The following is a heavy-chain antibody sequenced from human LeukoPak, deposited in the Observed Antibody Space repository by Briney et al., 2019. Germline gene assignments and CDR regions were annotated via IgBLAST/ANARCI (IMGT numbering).Heavy chain of an antibody. D-gene: IGHD3-10*01. CDR3: ARHRWFGELLNY. CDR1: GYSISSGYY. Sequence: PSETLSLTCTVSGYSISSGYYWGWIRQPPGKGLEWIGSIYYSGSTYYNPSLKSRVTISVDTSKNQFSLKLTSVTAADTAVYYCARHRWFGELLNYWGQGALVTVSS. J-gene: IGHJ4*02. CDR2: IYYSGST. V-gene: IGHV4-38-2*02.